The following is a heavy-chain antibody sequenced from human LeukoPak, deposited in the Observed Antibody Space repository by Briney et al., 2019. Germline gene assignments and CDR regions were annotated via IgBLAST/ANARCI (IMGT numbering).Heavy chain of an antibody. D-gene: IGHD3-22*01. CDR3: ARDYYDSSGYNGPPDAFDI. J-gene: IGHJ3*02. V-gene: IGHV4-59*02. CDR1: GGSVSSYY. CDR2: IYYSGST. Sequence: SETLSLTCTVSGGSVSSYYWSWIRQPPGKGLEWIGYIYYSGSTNYNPSLKSRVTISVDTSKNQFSLKLSSVTAADTAVYYCARDYYDSSGYNGPPDAFDIWGQGTMVTVSS.